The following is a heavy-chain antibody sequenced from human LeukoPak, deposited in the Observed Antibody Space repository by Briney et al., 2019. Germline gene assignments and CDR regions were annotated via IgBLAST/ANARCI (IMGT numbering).Heavy chain of an antibody. J-gene: IGHJ4*02. D-gene: IGHD3-10*01. CDR3: ARDRWFRELFLSFDY. CDR2: IKQDGSEK. CDR1: GFTFSSYW. Sequence: PGGSLRLSCAASGFTFSSYWMSWVRQAPGKGLEWVANIKQDGSEKYYVDSVKGRFTISRDNAKNSLYLQMNSLRAEDTAVYYCARDRWFRELFLSFDYWGQGTLVTVSS. V-gene: IGHV3-7*01.